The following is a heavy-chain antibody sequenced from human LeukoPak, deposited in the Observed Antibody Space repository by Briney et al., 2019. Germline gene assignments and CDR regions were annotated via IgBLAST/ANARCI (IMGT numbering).Heavy chain of an antibody. CDR3: ARGLVAYSYGFPRSNFDF. CDR2: ISGSGSTI. D-gene: IGHD5-18*01. V-gene: IGHV3-48*03. J-gene: IGHJ4*02. CDR1: GFTFSTYE. Sequence: GGSLRLSCAASGFTFSTYEINWVRQALGKGLEWVSYISGSGSTIYYADSVKGRFTISRDNAKNSLYLQMTSLRPEDTAVYYCARGLVAYSYGFPRSNFDFWGQGTRVTVSS.